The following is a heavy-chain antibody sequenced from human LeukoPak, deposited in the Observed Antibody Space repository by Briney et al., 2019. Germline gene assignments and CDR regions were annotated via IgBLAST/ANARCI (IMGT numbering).Heavy chain of an antibody. CDR2: ISSSSSYI. CDR3: AKGSHYYDSSGYYNYKYFQH. V-gene: IGHV3-21*04. Sequence: GGSLRLSCAASGFTFSSYSMNWARQAPGKGLEWVSSISSSSSYIYYADSVKGRFTISRDNSKNTLYLQMNSLRAEDTAVYYCAKGSHYYDSSGYYNYKYFQHWGQGTLVTVSS. CDR1: GFTFSSYS. D-gene: IGHD3-22*01. J-gene: IGHJ1*01.